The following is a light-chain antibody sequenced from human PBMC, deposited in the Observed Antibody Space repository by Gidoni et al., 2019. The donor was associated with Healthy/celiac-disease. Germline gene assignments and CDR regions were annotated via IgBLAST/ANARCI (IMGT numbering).Light chain of an antibody. Sequence: SALTQPASVSGSPGQSITISCTGTSSDVGGYNYVSWYQQHPGKAPKLMIYDVSNRPSGVSNRFAGSKSGNTASLTISGLQAEDEADYYCSSYTSSSTPQVFGGGTKLTXL. CDR1: SSDVGGYNY. J-gene: IGLJ3*02. V-gene: IGLV2-14*01. CDR3: SSYTSSSTPQV. CDR2: DVS.